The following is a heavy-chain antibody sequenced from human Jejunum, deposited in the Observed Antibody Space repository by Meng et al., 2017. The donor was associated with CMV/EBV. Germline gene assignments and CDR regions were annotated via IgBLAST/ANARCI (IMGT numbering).Heavy chain of an antibody. D-gene: IGHD3-3*01. CDR3: ARGSIFVSFDS. J-gene: IGHJ4*02. CDR2: IHDTGST. CDR1: GGSIGSGDYY. V-gene: IGHV4-30-4*08. Sequence: HVLLQESGLGLVKASQTLLLSCSVAGGSIGSGDYYWSWIRQPPGKGLEWIGYIHDTGSTSHNPSLKSRVDISLGTSKNQLSLTLNSVTAEDTAVYFCARGSIFVSFDSWGQGTLVTVSS.